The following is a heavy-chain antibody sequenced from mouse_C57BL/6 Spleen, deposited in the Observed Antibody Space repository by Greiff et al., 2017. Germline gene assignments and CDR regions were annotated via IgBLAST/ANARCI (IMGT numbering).Heavy chain of an antibody. CDR3: AMITTVVATSVDY. V-gene: IGHV1-54*01. CDR2: INPGSGGT. D-gene: IGHD1-1*01. J-gene: IGHJ2*01. CDR1: GYAFTNYL. Sequence: QVTLKVSGAELVRPGTSVKVSCKASGYAFTNYLIEWVKQRPGQGLEWIGVINPGSGGTNYNEKFKGKATLTADKSSSTAYMQLSSLTSEDSAVYFCAMITTVVATSVDYWGQGTTLTVSS.